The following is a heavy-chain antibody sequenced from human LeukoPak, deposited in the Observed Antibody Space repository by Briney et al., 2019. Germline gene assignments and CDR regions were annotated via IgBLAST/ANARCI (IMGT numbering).Heavy chain of an antibody. V-gene: IGHV4-31*01. CDR2: NYYSGST. CDR1: GGSISSGGYY. D-gene: IGHD5-24*01. CDR3: ARDLEGFDY. J-gene: IGHJ4*02. Sequence: SQTLSLTCTVSGGSISSGGYYWRWIRQHPGRGVEWNEYNYYSGSTYNNPALKSQVTISLDTSKNQFSLKLSSVTAADTAVYYCARDLEGFDYWGQGTLVTVSS.